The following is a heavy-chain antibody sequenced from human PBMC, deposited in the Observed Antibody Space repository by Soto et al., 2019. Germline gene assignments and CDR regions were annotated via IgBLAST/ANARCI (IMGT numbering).Heavy chain of an antibody. CDR3: ARDLPPLARPTNSGLMFDY. D-gene: IGHD2-8*01. CDR1: GFTFSSYE. V-gene: IGHV3-48*03. J-gene: IGHJ4*02. Sequence: GGSLRLSCAASGFTFSSYEMNWVRQAPGKGLGWVSYISSSGSTIYYEDSVKGRFTISRDNAKNSLYLQMNSLRAEDTAAYYSARDLPPLARPTNSGLMFDYWGQGTLVTVSS. CDR2: ISSSGSTI.